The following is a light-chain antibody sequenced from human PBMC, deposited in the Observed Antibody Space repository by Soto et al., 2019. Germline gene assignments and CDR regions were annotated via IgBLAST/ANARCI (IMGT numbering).Light chain of an antibody. V-gene: IGLV7-43*01. CDR3: LLYYGGQLGV. Sequence: QTVVTQEPSLTVSPGGTVTLTCAVYNGVVPRSNYPSRFQQKPGQPPRALIYSTNNKYSWTPARLSGSVHGGKAALTLSGVQPEDEADYYCLLYYGGQLGVFGGGTKLTVL. J-gene: IGLJ2*01. CDR2: STN. CDR1: NGVVPRSNY.